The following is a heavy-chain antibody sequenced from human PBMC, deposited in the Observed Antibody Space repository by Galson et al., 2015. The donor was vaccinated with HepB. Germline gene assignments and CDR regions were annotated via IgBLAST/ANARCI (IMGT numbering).Heavy chain of an antibody. CDR3: ATEGGSSTSFDY. CDR2: FDPEDGET. CDR1: GYTLTELS. J-gene: IGHJ4*02. V-gene: IGHV1-24*01. Sequence: SVKVSCKVSGYTLTELSMHWVRQAPGKGLEWMGGFDPEDGETIYAQKFQGRVTMTEDTSTDTAYMELSSLRSEDTAVYYCATEGGSSTSFDYWGQGTLVTVSS. D-gene: IGHD6-13*01.